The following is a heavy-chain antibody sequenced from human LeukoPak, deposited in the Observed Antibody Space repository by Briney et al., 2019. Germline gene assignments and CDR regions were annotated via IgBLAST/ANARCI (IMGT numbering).Heavy chain of an antibody. CDR2: ISSSSSYI. J-gene: IGHJ5*02. V-gene: IGHV3-21*01. D-gene: IGHD6-19*01. Sequence: GGSLRLSCAASGFTFSGYSMNWVRQASGKGLEWVSSISSSSSYIYYADSVKGRFTISRDNAKNSLYLQMNSLRAEDTAVYYCARVGSGWHDQGWSDPWGQGTLVTVSS. CDR1: GFTFSGYS. CDR3: ARVGSGWHDQGWSDP.